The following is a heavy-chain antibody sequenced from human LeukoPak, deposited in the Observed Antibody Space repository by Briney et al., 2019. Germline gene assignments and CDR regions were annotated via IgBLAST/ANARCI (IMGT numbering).Heavy chain of an antibody. J-gene: IGHJ6*03. CDR2: IIPIFGTA. CDR3: ARGRITMVRGPYYYYMDV. Sequence: ASVKASCKASGGTFSSYAISWVRQAPGQGLEWMGGIIPIFGTANYAQKFQGRVTITADESTSTAYMELSSLRSEDTAVYYCARGRITMVRGPYYYYMDVWGKGTTVTVSS. V-gene: IGHV1-69*13. D-gene: IGHD3-10*01. CDR1: GGTFSSYA.